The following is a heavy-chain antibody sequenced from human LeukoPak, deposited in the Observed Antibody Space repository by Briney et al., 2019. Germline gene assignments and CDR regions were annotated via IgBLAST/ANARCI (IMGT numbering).Heavy chain of an antibody. CDR1: GASISSSY. CDR2: IHHSDGT. Sequence: SETLSLTCAVSGASISSSYWSWIRQPPGKGLEYIGYIHHSDGTNYNPSLKSRVTMALDTSKNQFSLKLSSVTAADTAIYYCTEVLRGYDGYGDWGQGILVTVSS. J-gene: IGHJ4*02. V-gene: IGHV4-59*03. CDR3: TEVLRGYDGYGD. D-gene: IGHD5-12*01.